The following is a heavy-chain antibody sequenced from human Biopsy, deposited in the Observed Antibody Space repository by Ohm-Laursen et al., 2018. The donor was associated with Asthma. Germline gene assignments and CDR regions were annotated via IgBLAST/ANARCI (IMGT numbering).Heavy chain of an antibody. Sequence: ASVKVSCKTSGYTFNSAGITWVRQAPGQGLEWMGWISVYNGNTEVAQKLQDRITMITDTSTSPAYMELRSLRSDDTAVYFCARAVDYSHYYGIDVWGQGTTVTVS. CDR2: ISVYNGNT. CDR3: ARAVDYSHYYGIDV. D-gene: IGHD3-10*01. J-gene: IGHJ6*02. V-gene: IGHV1-18*01. CDR1: GYTFNSAG.